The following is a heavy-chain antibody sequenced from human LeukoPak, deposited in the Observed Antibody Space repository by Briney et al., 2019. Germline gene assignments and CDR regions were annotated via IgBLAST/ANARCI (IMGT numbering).Heavy chain of an antibody. Sequence: PGGSLRLSCVASGFTLSNYAMTWVRQAPGKGLEWVSSSSGNGDNTYYADSVKGRFIISRDKAKNTLYLQMNSLRVEDTAMYFCAKSCYYDSSGYYWPVFDYWGQGTLVTVSS. D-gene: IGHD3-22*01. V-gene: IGHV3-23*01. CDR2: SSGNGDNT. J-gene: IGHJ4*02. CDR3: AKSCYYDSSGYYWPVFDY. CDR1: GFTLSNYA.